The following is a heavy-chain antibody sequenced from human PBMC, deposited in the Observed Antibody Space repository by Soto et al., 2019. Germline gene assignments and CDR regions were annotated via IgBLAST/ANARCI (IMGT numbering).Heavy chain of an antibody. D-gene: IGHD1-26*01. Sequence: PSETQSLTGTVFGGSISSGGYYWSGIRQPPGKGLEWIGYIYYSGSTYYNPSLKSRVTISVDTSKNQFSLKLSSVTAADTAVYYCARDRGVGATTDYWGQGTLVTVS. CDR2: IYYSGST. CDR1: GGSISSGGYY. J-gene: IGHJ4*02. V-gene: IGHV4-30-4*01. CDR3: ARDRGVGATTDY.